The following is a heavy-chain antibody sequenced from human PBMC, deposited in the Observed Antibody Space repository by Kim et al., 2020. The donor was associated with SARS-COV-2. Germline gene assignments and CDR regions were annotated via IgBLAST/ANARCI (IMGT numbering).Heavy chain of an antibody. Sequence: SETLSLTCAVYGGSFSGYYWSWIRQPPGKGLEWIGEINHSGSTNYNPSLKSRVTISVDTSKNQFSLKLSSVTAADTAVYYCARLIVVISQNDYYGMDVWGQGTTVTVSS. V-gene: IGHV4-34*01. D-gene: IGHD3-22*01. J-gene: IGHJ6*02. CDR3: ARLIVVISQNDYYGMDV. CDR1: GGSFSGYY. CDR2: INHSGST.